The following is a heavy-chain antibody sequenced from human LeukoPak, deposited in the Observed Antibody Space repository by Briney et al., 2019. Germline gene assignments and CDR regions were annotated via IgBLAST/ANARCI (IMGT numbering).Heavy chain of an antibody. Sequence: SETLSLTCAVYGGSFSGYYWSWIRQPPGKGLEWIGEINHSGSTNYNPSLKSRVTISVDTSKNQFSLKLSSVTAADTAVYYCARLVLRYFDWLPIYYMDVWGKGTTVIISS. CDR2: INHSGST. V-gene: IGHV4-34*01. CDR1: GGSFSGYY. J-gene: IGHJ6*03. D-gene: IGHD3-9*01. CDR3: ARLVLRYFDWLPIYYMDV.